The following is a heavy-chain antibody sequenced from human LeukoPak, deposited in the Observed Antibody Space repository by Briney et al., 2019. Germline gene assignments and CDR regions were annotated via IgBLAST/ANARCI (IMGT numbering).Heavy chain of an antibody. Sequence: SVKVSCKASGGTFSSYAISWVRQAPGQGLEWMGGIIPIFGTANYAQKFQGRVTITADGSTSTAYMELSSLRSEDTAVYYCARDRAGGPHPFDYWGQGTLVTVSS. V-gene: IGHV1-69*13. CDR2: IIPIFGTA. J-gene: IGHJ4*02. CDR3: ARDRAGGPHPFDY. CDR1: GGTFSSYA.